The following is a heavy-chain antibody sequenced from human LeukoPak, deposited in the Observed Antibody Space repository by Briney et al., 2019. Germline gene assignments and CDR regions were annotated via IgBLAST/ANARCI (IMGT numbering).Heavy chain of an antibody. V-gene: IGHV4-59*01. CDR1: GGSISSYY. J-gene: IGHJ3*02. CDR3: AGENSYLLDAFDI. Sequence: PSETLSLTCTVSGGSISSYYWSWIRQPPGKGLEWIGYIYYSGSTNYNPSLKSRVTISVDTSKNQFSLKLSSVTAADTAVYYCAGENSYLLDAFDIWGQGTMVTVSS. D-gene: IGHD5-18*01. CDR2: IYYSGST.